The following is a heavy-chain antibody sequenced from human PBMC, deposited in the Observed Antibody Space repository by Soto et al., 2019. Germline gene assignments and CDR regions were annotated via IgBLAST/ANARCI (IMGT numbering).Heavy chain of an antibody. V-gene: IGHV1-69*13. D-gene: IGHD1-1*01. J-gene: IGHJ3*02. Sequence: GASVKVSCKASGGTFSSYAISWVREAPGQGLEWMGGIIPIFGTANYAQKFQGRVTITADESTSTAYVELSSLRSEDTAVYYCARGAGTTVDAFDIWGQGTMVTVSS. CDR2: IIPIFGTA. CDR3: ARGAGTTVDAFDI. CDR1: GGTFSSYA.